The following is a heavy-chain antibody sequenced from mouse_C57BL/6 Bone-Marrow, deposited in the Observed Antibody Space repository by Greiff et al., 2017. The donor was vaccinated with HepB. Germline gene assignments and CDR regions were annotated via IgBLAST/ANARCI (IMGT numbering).Heavy chain of an antibody. Sequence: QVQLQQPGAELVKPGASVKLSCKASGYTFTSYWMHWVKQRPGQGLEWIGMIHPNSGSTNYNEKFKSKATLTVDKSSSTAYMQLSSLTSEDSAVYYWARGGGYDGNYEGVDDYRGQGTTLTVSS. CDR2: IHPNSGST. J-gene: IGHJ2*01. D-gene: IGHD2-1*01. V-gene: IGHV1-64*01. CDR1: GYTFTSYW. CDR3: ARGGGYDGNYEGVDDY.